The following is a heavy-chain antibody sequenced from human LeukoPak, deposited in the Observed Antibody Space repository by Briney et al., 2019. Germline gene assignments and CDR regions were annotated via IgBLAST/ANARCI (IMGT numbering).Heavy chain of an antibody. CDR1: GFTFSSYW. V-gene: IGHV3-7*01. Sequence: PEGSLRLSCAASGFTFSSYWMSWVRQAPGKGLEWVANIKQDGSEKYYVDSVKGRFTISRDNSKNTLYLQMNSPRAEDTAVYYCAKLRSRDYFDYWGQGTLVTVSS. D-gene: IGHD3-16*01. J-gene: IGHJ4*02. CDR2: IKQDGSEK. CDR3: AKLRSRDYFDY.